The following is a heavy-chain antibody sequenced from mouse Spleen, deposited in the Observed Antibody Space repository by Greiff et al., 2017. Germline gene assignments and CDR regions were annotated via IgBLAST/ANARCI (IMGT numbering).Heavy chain of an antibody. J-gene: IGHJ2*01. Sequence: DVMLVESGGGLVKPGGSLKLSCAASGFAFSSYDMSWVRQTPEKRLEWVATISSGGSYTYYPDSVKGRFTISRDNARNTLYLQMSSLRSEDTALYYCARLPHRYDTPYYFDYWGQGTTLTVSS. CDR3: ARLPHRYDTPYYFDY. V-gene: IGHV5-9*02. CDR1: GFAFSSYD. D-gene: IGHD2-14*01. CDR2: ISSGGSYT.